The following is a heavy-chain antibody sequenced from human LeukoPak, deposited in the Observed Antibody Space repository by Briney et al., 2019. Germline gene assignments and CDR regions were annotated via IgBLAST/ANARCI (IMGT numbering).Heavy chain of an antibody. Sequence: SETLSLTCTVSGGSISSNSYYWGWIRQPPGKGLEWIGNIYYSGSTNYNPSLKSRVTISVDTSKNQFSLKLSSVAAADTAVYYCARKTGYSYGIYYYYYYMDVWGKGTTVTVSS. CDR1: GGSISSNSYY. CDR2: IYYSGST. D-gene: IGHD5-18*01. CDR3: ARKTGYSYGIYYYYYYMDV. V-gene: IGHV4-39*07. J-gene: IGHJ6*03.